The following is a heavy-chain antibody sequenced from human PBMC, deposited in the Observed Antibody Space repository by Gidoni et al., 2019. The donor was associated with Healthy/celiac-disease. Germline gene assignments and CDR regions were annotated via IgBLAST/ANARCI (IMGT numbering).Heavy chain of an antibody. CDR3: ARDRSSKSSYYYYYYGMDV. V-gene: IGHV1-46*01. D-gene: IGHD3-16*02. CDR2: INPSGGST. J-gene: IGHJ6*02. Sequence: QVQLVQSGAEVKKPGASVKVSCKASGYTFTSYYMHWVRQAPGQGLEWMGIINPSGGSTSYAQKFQGRVTMTRDTSTSTVYMELSSLRSEDTAVYYCARDRSSKSSYYYYYYGMDVWGQGTTVTVSS. CDR1: GYTFTSYY.